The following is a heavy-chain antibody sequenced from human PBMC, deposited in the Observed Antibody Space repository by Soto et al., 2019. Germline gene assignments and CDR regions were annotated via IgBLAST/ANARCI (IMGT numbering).Heavy chain of an antibody. D-gene: IGHD1-1*01. V-gene: IGHV4-34*01. J-gene: IGHJ4*02. Sequence: QVQLQQWGAGLLKPSETLSLTCAVYGGSFSGYYWSWIRQPPGKGLEWIGEINHSGSTNYNPSLKSRVTISVDTSKNQFSLKLSSVTAADTAVYYCARGDPNYGTIDYWGQGTLVTVSS. CDR3: ARGDPNYGTIDY. CDR2: INHSGST. CDR1: GGSFSGYY.